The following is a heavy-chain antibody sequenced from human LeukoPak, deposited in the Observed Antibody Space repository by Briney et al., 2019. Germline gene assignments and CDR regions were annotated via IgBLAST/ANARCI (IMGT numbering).Heavy chain of an antibody. CDR1: GYTFTGYY. Sequence: GASVKVSCKASGYTFTGYYMHWVRQAPGQGLEWMGWINPNSGGTNYAQKFQGRVTMTRDTSISTAYMELSRLRPDDTAVYYCARDSCSSTSCYDIQGNWFDPWGQGTLVTVSS. J-gene: IGHJ5*02. CDR3: ARDSCSSTSCYDIQGNWFDP. V-gene: IGHV1-2*02. D-gene: IGHD2-2*01. CDR2: INPNSGGT.